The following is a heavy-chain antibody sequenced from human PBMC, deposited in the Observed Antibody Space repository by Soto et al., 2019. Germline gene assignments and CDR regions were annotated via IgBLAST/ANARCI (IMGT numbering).Heavy chain of an antibody. CDR3: ALARITIFGVVARAFDP. CDR2: INPNSGGT. V-gene: IGHV1-2*02. J-gene: IGHJ5*02. CDR1: GYTFTGYY. Sequence: ASVKVSCKASGYTFTGYYMHWVRQAPGQGLEWMGWINPNSGGTNYAQKFQGRVTMTRDTSISTAYMELSRLRSDDTAVYYCALARITIFGVVARAFDPWGQGTLVTVSS. D-gene: IGHD3-3*01.